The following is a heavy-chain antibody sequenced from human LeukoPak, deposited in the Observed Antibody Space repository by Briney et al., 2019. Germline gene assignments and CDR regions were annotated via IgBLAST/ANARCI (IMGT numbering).Heavy chain of an antibody. V-gene: IGHV1-69*13. CDR2: IIPIFGTA. CDR3: ARDFGMSTVTTLFVDYYYMDV. CDR1: GGTFSSYA. D-gene: IGHD4-11*01. Sequence: SVKVSCKASGGTFSSYAISWVRQAPGQGLEWMGRIIPIFGTANYAQKFQGRVTITADESTSTAYMELSSLRSEDTAVYYCARDFGMSTVTTLFVDYYYMDVWGKGTTVTVSS. J-gene: IGHJ6*03.